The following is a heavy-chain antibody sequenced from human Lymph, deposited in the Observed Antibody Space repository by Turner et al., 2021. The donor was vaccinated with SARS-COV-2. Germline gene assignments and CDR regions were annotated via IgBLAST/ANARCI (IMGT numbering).Heavy chain of an antibody. CDR3: ARESGSIYGAVRGMDV. D-gene: IGHD5-12*01. CDR1: GGTFSSYP. J-gene: IGHJ6*02. V-gene: IGHV1-69*01. CDR2: IIPNFGTA. Sequence: QVQLVQTAAEVTQPGSSMKVSCNASGGTFSSYPINWVRQAPGQGLEWLGGIIPNFGTANYAQKFQGRVTITADESTSTAYMELSRLRSEDTAGYYCARESGSIYGAVRGMDVWGQGTTVTVSS.